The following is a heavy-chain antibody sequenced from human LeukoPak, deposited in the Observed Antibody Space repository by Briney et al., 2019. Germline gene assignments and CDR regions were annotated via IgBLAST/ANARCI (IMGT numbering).Heavy chain of an antibody. CDR3: ATEGFRWFDP. J-gene: IGHJ5*02. CDR2: VNPNTGAT. CDR1: GYTFTTYY. Sequence: ASVKVSCKASGYTFTTYYIHWVRQAPGQGLEWMGWVNPNTGATTYAQQFQGRVTMTRDTSITTAYMELSWLTSDDTAVYYCATEGFRWFDPWGQGTLVTVSS. V-gene: IGHV1-2*02.